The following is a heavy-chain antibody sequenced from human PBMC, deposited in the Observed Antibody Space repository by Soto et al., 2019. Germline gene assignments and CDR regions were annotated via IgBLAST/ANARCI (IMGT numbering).Heavy chain of an antibody. Sequence: SETLSLTCTVSGGSISSSSSYWGWIRQPPGKGLEWVGSIYYLGNTYYNPSLGSRVTISVDTSKNQFSLKLSSVTAADTAVYYCAREVGFSIVATKSLDYWGQGTLVTVSS. V-gene: IGHV4-39*02. J-gene: IGHJ4*02. CDR3: AREVGFSIVATKSLDY. D-gene: IGHD5-12*01. CDR2: IYYLGNT. CDR1: GGSISSSSSY.